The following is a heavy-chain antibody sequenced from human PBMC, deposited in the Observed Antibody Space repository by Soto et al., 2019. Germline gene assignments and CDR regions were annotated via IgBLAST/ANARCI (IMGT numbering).Heavy chain of an antibody. V-gene: IGHV1-69*06. CDR2: IIPLFGTA. Sequence: SVKVSCKASGGTFSSYAISWVRQAPGQGLEWMGGIIPLFGTANYAQKFQGRVTITADKSTSTAYMEPSSLRSEDTAVYYCARDPIAAADYYYYGMDVWGQGTTVTVSS. J-gene: IGHJ6*02. CDR3: ARDPIAAADYYYYGMDV. D-gene: IGHD6-13*01. CDR1: GGTFSSYA.